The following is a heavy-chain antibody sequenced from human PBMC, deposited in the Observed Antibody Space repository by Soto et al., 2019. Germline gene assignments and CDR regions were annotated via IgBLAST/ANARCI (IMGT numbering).Heavy chain of an antibody. CDR1: GFTVSSNY. Sequence: PGGSLRLSCAASGFTVSSNYMSWVRQAPVKGLEWVSLIHSGGSTYYADSVKGRFTISRDNSKNTLYLQMNSLRAEDTAVYYCARAPLSSIGYYYGMDVWGQGTTVTVSS. CDR3: ARAPLSSIGYYYGMDV. J-gene: IGHJ6*02. V-gene: IGHV3-66*01. CDR2: IHSGGST. D-gene: IGHD2-2*01.